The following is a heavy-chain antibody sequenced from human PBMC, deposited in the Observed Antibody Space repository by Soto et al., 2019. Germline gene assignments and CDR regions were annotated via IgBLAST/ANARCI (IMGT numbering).Heavy chain of an antibody. Sequence: ASVKVSCKVSGYTLTELSMHWVRQAPGKGLEWMGGFDPEDGETIYAQKFQGRVTMTEDTSTDTAYMELSSLRSEDTAVYYCATASIVATYYYYYYGMDVWGQGTRVTVSS. CDR3: ATASIVATYYYYYYGMDV. CDR2: FDPEDGET. CDR1: GYTLTELS. J-gene: IGHJ6*02. V-gene: IGHV1-24*01. D-gene: IGHD5-12*01.